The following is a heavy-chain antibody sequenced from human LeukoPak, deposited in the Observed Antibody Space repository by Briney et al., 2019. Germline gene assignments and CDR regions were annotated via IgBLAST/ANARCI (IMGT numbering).Heavy chain of an antibody. CDR1: GFTFSTYT. D-gene: IGHD7-27*01. CDR3: ASVIGAWGQGPLDN. V-gene: IGHV3-21*01. CDR2: ISHSSTSM. Sequence: GGSLRLSCAASGFTFSTYTMNWVRQAPGKGLEWVSSISHSSTSMYYTDSVKGRFTISRDNAKNSLYLQMNSLRAEDTAVYYCASVIGAWGQGPLDNWGQGTLVTVSS. J-gene: IGHJ4*02.